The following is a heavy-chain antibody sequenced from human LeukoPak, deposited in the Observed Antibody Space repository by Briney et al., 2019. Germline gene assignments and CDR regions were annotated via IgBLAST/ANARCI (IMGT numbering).Heavy chain of an antibody. CDR2: ISGSGSII. J-gene: IGHJ4*02. CDR1: EFPFGTYA. D-gene: IGHD3-10*01. CDR3: ASGRQGSGSYYNPFDY. V-gene: IGHV3-11*01. Sequence: GGSLRLSCAASEFPFGTYAMTWIRQAPGKGLEWVSYISGSGSIIYYADSVKGRFTISRDNAKNSLYLQMNSLRAEDTAVYYCASGRQGSGSYYNPFDYWGQGTLVTVSS.